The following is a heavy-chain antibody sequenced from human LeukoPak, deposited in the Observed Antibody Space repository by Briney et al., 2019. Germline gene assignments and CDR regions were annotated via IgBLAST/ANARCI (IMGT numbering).Heavy chain of an antibody. CDR3: ARSPYSQWVSQT. Sequence: KASETLSLTCSVSGGSISSGAYYWGWVRQPPGKGLEWIGSVYSSGSTYDNPSLKSRVTISLDKSKNQFSLRLTSVTAADTAVYFCARSPYSQWVSQTWGQGTLVTVSS. CDR1: GGSISSGAYY. V-gene: IGHV4-39*07. D-gene: IGHD6-19*01. J-gene: IGHJ4*02. CDR2: VYSSGST.